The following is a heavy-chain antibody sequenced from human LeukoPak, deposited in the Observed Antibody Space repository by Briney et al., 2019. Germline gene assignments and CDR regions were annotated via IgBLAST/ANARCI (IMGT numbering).Heavy chain of an antibody. J-gene: IGHJ5*02. CDR2: INPSGGST. D-gene: IGHD6-13*01. CDR1: GYTFTSYY. CDR3: AREDSLAAAGTPNWFDP. Sequence: GASVKVSCKASGYTFTSYYMHWVRQAPGQGPEWMGIINPSGGSTSYAQKFQGRVTMTRDTSTSTVYMELSSLRSEDTAVYYCAREDSLAAAGTPNWFDPWGQGTLVTVSS. V-gene: IGHV1-46*01.